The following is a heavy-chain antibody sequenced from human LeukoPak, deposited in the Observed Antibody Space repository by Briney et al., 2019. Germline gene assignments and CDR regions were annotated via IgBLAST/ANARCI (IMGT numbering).Heavy chain of an antibody. J-gene: IGHJ4*02. CDR3: ARRRGGTSDYDY. D-gene: IGHD2-15*01. CDR2: IYYSGST. Sequence: SETLSLTCTVSGGSLSSSSYYWGWIRQPPGKGLEWIGSIYYSGSTYYNPSLKSRVTISVDTSKNQFSLKLNSVTAADTAVYYCARRRGGTSDYDYWGQGTLVTVSS. CDR1: GGSLSSSSYY. V-gene: IGHV4-39*01.